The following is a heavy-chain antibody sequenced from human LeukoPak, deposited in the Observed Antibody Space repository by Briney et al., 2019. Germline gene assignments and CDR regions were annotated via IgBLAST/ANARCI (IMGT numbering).Heavy chain of an antibody. V-gene: IGHV3-53*04. CDR3: ARDLAAARGNWFDP. CDR1: GFTVSSNY. CDR2: IYSGGST. D-gene: IGHD6-6*01. J-gene: IGHJ5*02. Sequence: GGSLRLSCAASGFTVSSNYMSWVRQAPGKGLEWVAVIYSGGSTYYADSVKGRFTISRHNSKSTLYLQMNSLRAEDTAVYYCARDLAAARGNWFDPWGQGTLVTVSS.